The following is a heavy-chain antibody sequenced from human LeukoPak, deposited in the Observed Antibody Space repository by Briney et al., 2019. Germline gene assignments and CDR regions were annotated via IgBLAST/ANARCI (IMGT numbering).Heavy chain of an antibody. J-gene: IGHJ4*02. Sequence: GGSLRLSCAASGFTVSSNYMSWVRQAPGKGLEWVSVIYSGGSTYYADSVKGRSTISRDNSKNTLYLQMNSLRAEDTAVYYCARITFWSGYNLDYWGQGTLVTVSS. V-gene: IGHV3-53*01. CDR3: ARITFWSGYNLDY. D-gene: IGHD3-3*01. CDR1: GFTVSSNY. CDR2: IYSGGST.